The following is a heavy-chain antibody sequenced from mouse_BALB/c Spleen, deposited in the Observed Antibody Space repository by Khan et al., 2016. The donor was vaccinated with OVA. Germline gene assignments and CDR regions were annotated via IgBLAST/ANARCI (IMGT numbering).Heavy chain of an antibody. CDR3: ARRGLRWDFDY. CDR2: INPSPGYT. CDR1: GYTFINYW. J-gene: IGHJ2*01. Sequence: VQLQQSGAELAKPGASVKMSCKASGYTFINYWILWIKQRPGQGLEWIGYINPSPGYTVYNQNFTDKATLTADKSSSTAYMQLSSLTSEDSTVYYCARRGLRWDFDYWGQGTTLPVSS. D-gene: IGHD1-1*01. V-gene: IGHV1-7*01.